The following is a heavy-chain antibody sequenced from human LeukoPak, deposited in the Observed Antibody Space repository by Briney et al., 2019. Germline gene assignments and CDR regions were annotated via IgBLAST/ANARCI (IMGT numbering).Heavy chain of an antibody. CDR2: INPRDGST. CDR3: ARGRSPGTSMEYYYYMDV. J-gene: IGHJ6*03. D-gene: IGHD6-6*01. CDR1: GYTFITYY. Sequence: EASVKVSCKASGYTFITYYIHWVRQAPGLGLEWMGIINPRDGSTLYAQKFQGRVAMTRDTSTSTVYMELSSLRSEDTAVYYCARGRSPGTSMEYYYYMDVWGKGTTVTVSS. V-gene: IGHV1-46*01.